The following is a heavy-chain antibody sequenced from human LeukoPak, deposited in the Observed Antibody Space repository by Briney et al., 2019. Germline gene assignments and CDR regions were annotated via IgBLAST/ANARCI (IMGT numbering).Heavy chain of an antibody. V-gene: IGHV4-59*08. J-gene: IGHJ6*03. CDR2: IYYSGST. Sequence: PSETLSLACTVSGGSISSYYWSWIRQPPGEGLEWIGYIYYSGSTNYNPSLKSRVTISVDTSKNQFSLKLSSVTAADTAVYYCARQYYYYYMDVWGKGTTVTVSS. CDR1: GGSISSYY. CDR3: ARQYYYYYMDV.